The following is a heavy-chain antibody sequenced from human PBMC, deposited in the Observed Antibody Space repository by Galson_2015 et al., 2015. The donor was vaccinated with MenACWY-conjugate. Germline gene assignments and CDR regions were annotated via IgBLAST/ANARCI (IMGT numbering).Heavy chain of an antibody. J-gene: IGHJ4*02. D-gene: IGHD7-27*01. CDR1: GYTFTNSW. CDR2: IYPGDSDT. Sequence: QSGAEVKKPGESLKISCKASGYTFTNSWIGWVRQMPGKGLEWMGIIYPGDSDTAYSPSFQGQVTISADTSISTAYLQWSSLKASDTAMYYCARLLGMRSLDYWGQGTLVIVSS. V-gene: IGHV5-51*01. CDR3: ARLLGMRSLDY.